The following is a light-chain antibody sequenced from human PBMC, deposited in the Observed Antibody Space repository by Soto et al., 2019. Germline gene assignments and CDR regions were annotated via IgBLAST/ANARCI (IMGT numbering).Light chain of an antibody. CDR3: QQYYDWPIT. V-gene: IGKV3-15*01. J-gene: IGKJ5*01. CDR2: GAS. Sequence: EIVLTQSPGTLSLSPVERATLSCMASQSVSSNLAWYQQKPGQAPRLLIYGASTRATGIPTMFSGSGSGTEFTLTISSLQSEDFAVYYCQQYYDWPITFGQGTRLEIK. CDR1: QSVSSN.